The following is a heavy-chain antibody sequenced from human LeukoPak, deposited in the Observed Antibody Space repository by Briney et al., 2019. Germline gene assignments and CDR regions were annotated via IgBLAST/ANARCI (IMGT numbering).Heavy chain of an antibody. CDR2: IGGSSGKI. D-gene: IGHD3-10*01. CDR3: ARQPYQYVSGSPSWLDP. V-gene: IGHV3-23*01. Sequence: PGGSLRLSCAASGFTFSSHAMTWVRQAPGKGLEWGSGIGGSSGKIFDADSVKGRFTISRDNSKNTLYLQMNTLRVEDTAVYFCARQPYQYVSGSPSWLDPWGQGTLVTVSS. CDR1: GFTFSSHA. J-gene: IGHJ5*02.